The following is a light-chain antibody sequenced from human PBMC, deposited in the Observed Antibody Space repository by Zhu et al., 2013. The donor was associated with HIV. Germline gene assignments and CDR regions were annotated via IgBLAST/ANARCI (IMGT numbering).Light chain of an antibody. CDR2: DVS. CDR3: SSYTSSRGV. CDR1: TSDVGGYNY. V-gene: IGLV2-14*03. J-gene: IGLJ3*02. Sequence: QSALTQPASVSGSPGQSITISCAGTTSDVGGYNYVSWYQQHPGEVPKLLIYDVSSRPSGVSNRFSGSKSGNTASLTISGLQAKDEADYYCSSYTSSRGVFGGGTKLTVL.